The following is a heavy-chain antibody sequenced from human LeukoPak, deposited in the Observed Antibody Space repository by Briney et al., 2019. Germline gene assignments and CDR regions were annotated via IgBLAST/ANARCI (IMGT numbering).Heavy chain of an antibody. CDR2: IYYTGNT. Sequence: SETLSLTCTVSGGSISYYYWNWIRQPPGKGLEWIGYIYYTGNTNYNTSLKSRVTISVDTSKNQFSLKLSSVTAADTAVYYCARDRLQLQSWGQGTLVTVSS. CDR1: GGSISYYY. D-gene: IGHD5-24*01. V-gene: IGHV4-59*01. J-gene: IGHJ5*02. CDR3: ARDRLQLQS.